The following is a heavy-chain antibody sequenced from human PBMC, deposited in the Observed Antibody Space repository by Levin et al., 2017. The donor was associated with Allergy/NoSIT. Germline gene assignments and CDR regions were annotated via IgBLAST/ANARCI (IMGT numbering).Heavy chain of an antibody. J-gene: IGHJ1*01. V-gene: IGHV3-21*01. CDR1: GSTLRSYS. CDR2: ISSGSSYI. D-gene: IGHD3-10*01. CDR3: ARDSDFQH. Sequence: LSLTCAAPGSTLRSYSMNWVRQAPGKGLEWVSYISSGSSYIYYADSVKGRFTISRDNAKNSLYLQMNSLRAEDTAVYYCARDSDFQHWGQGTLVTVSS.